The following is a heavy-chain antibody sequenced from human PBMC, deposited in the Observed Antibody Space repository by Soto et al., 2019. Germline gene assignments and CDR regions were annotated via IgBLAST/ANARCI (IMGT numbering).Heavy chain of an antibody. Sequence: EVKLLESGGGLVQPGGSLRLSCAAAGFTFSIYAMSWVRQAPGKGLEWVSAISGSGGSTYYADSVKGRFTISRDNPKNTLYLQMNSLRADDTAVYYCAKATRGGAATLIRDYWGQGTRVTVSS. CDR1: GFTFSIYA. CDR3: AKATRGGAATLIRDY. D-gene: IGHD6-13*01. CDR2: ISGSGGST. V-gene: IGHV3-23*01. J-gene: IGHJ4*02.